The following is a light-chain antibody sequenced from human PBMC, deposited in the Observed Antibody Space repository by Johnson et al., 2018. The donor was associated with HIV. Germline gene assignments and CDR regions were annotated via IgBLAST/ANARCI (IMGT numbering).Light chain of an antibody. Sequence: QFVLTQPPPVSAAPGQKVTISCSGSSSDMGKYAISWYQRLPGTAPKLLIYENNKRPSGIPDRFSGSKSGTSATLGITGLQTGDEADYYCGTWDSSLILYVFGTGTKVTVL. CDR3: GTWDSSLILYV. CDR1: SSDMGKYA. V-gene: IGLV1-51*02. CDR2: ENN. J-gene: IGLJ1*01.